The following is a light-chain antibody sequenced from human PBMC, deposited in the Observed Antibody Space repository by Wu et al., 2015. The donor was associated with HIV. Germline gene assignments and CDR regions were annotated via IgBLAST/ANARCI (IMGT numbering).Light chain of an antibody. J-gene: IGKJ1*01. CDR1: QSVSSNY. CDR3: QQYASSRT. V-gene: IGKV3-20*01. CDR2: DTS. Sequence: SPGKSHLSCRASQSVSSNYLGWYQQKPGQAPRLLIYDTSNRATGVSDRFSGSGSGTDFTLTISRLEPEDFGMFYCQQYASSRTFGQGTKVEIK.